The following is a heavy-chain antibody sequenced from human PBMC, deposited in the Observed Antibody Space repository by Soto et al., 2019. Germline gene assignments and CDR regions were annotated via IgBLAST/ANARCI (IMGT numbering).Heavy chain of an antibody. V-gene: IGHV1-3*01. Sequence: QVQLVQSGAEVKKPGASVKVSCKASGYTFTSYAMHWVRQAPGQRLEWMGWINAGNGNTKYSQKFQGRVTITRDTSASTAYMELSSLRSEDTAVYYCAREVGWLRFNWFDPWGQGTLVTVSS. CDR2: INAGNGNT. D-gene: IGHD5-12*01. J-gene: IGHJ5*02. CDR3: AREVGWLRFNWFDP. CDR1: GYTFTSYA.